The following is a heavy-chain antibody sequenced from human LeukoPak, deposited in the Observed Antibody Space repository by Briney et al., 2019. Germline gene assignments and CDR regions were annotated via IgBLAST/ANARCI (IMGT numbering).Heavy chain of an antibody. CDR1: GGSISSSSYY. J-gene: IGHJ4*02. D-gene: IGHD3-22*01. CDR2: IYYSGST. Sequence: SETLSLTCTVSGGSISSSSYYWGWIRQPPGKGLEWIGSIYYSGSTYYNPSLKSRVTISVDTSKNQLSLKLSSVTAADTAVYYCARLRYYDSSGSPEFDYWGQGTLVTVSS. CDR3: ARLRYYDSSGSPEFDY. V-gene: IGHV4-39*01.